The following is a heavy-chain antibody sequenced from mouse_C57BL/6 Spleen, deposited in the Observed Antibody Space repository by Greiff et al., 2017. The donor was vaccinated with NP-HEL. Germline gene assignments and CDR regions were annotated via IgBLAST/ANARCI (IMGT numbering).Heavy chain of an antibody. J-gene: IGHJ4*01. V-gene: IGHV1-50*01. CDR3: ARSRSMDY. Sequence: QVQLKQSGAELVKPGASVKLSCKASGYTFTSYWMQWVKQRPGQGLEWIGEIDPSDSYTNYNQKFKGKATLTVDTSSSTAYMQLSSLTSEDSAVYYCARSRSMDYWGQGTSVTVSS. CDR2: IDPSDSYT. CDR1: GYTFTSYW.